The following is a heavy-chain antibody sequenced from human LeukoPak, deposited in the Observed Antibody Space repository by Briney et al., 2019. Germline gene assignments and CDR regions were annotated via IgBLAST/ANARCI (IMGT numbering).Heavy chain of an antibody. V-gene: IGHV3-74*01. D-gene: IGHD2-21*01. Sequence: PGGSLRLSCAASGFTLSGYWVHWVRQAPGEGLVWVSRMNSDGTVTTYADSVRGRFTISRDNAKNTLYLQMSSLRAGDTAVYYCARYVVASACFDSWGQGTPVTVSS. CDR3: ARYVVASACFDS. CDR1: GFTLSGYW. CDR2: MNSDGTVT. J-gene: IGHJ4*02.